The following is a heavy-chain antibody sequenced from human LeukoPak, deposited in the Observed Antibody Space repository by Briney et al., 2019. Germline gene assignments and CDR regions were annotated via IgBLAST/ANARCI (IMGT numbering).Heavy chain of an antibody. D-gene: IGHD3-10*01. J-gene: IGHJ4*02. CDR2: IYYSGST. Sequence: SETLSLTCTVSGGAISGYYWTWIRQPPGKGLDFIGYIYYSGSTNYSPSHEGRATISLLTSKNQFSLKLNFLAPADTAVYYCARGDGFGKAFDYWGQGHLVTVSS. CDR1: GGAISGYY. CDR3: ARGDGFGKAFDY. V-gene: IGHV4-59*01.